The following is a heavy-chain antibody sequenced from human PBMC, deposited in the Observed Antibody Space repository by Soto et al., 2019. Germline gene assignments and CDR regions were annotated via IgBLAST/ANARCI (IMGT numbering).Heavy chain of an antibody. Sequence: GESLKISCKGSGYSFTSYLIGCVRQMPGKGLEWMGIIYPGDSDTRYSPSFQGQVTISADKSISTAYLQWSSLKASDTAMHYCVRRIAWYYFDSWGQGTSVTLSS. CDR1: GYSFTSYL. D-gene: IGHD6-13*01. CDR3: VRRIAWYYFDS. CDR2: IYPGDSDT. V-gene: IGHV5-51*01. J-gene: IGHJ4*02.